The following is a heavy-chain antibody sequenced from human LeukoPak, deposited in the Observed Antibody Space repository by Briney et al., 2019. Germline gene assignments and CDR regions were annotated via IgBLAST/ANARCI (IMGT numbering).Heavy chain of an antibody. V-gene: IGHV3-30-3*01. Sequence: GRSLRLSCAASGFTFSSYAMHWVRQAPGKGLEWVAVISYDGSNKYYADSVKGRFTISRDNSKNTLYLQMNSLRAEDTALYYCARDLTGTGDYWGQGTLVTVSS. J-gene: IGHJ4*02. CDR3: ARDLTGTGDY. CDR2: ISYDGSNK. D-gene: IGHD1-20*01. CDR1: GFTFSSYA.